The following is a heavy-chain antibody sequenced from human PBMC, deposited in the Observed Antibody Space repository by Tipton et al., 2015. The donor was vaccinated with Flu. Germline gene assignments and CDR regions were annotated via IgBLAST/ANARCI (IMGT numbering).Heavy chain of an antibody. J-gene: IGHJ4*02. V-gene: IGHV4-38-2*02. Sequence: TLSLTCTVSGYSISSGYYWGWIRQPPGKGLEWIGSIYHNETPYFNPSLKSRLSISVDTSKNQLSLKLRSVTAADTAVYYCARESGRWLQLYFLDSWGQGTLVTVSS. CDR1: GYSISSGYY. CDR3: ARESGRWLQLYFLDS. CDR2: IYHNETP. D-gene: IGHD5-24*01.